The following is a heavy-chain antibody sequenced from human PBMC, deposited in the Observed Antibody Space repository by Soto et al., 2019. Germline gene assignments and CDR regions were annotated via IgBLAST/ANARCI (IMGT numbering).Heavy chain of an antibody. D-gene: IGHD6-13*01. CDR1: GYSFTSYW. CDR3: ARTSADGKSYYGMDV. V-gene: IGHV5-51*01. CDR2: IYPGDSDT. J-gene: IGHJ6*02. Sequence: PGEALKISCKGSGYSFTSYWIGWVRQMPGKGLEWMGIIYPGDSDTRYSPSFQGQVTISADKSISTAYLQWSSLKASDTAMYYCARTSADGKSYYGMDVWGQGTKVTVSS.